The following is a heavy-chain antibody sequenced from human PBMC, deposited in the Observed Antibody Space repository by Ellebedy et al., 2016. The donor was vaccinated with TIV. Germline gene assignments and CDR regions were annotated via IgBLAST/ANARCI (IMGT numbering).Heavy chain of an antibody. V-gene: IGHV4-59*08. D-gene: IGHD3-10*01. J-gene: IGHJ5*02. Sequence: MPSETLSLTCTVSGGSISTDYWSWIRQPPGKGLEWIGSIYYSGSTNYNPSLKSRVTMSVDMSKNQFSLRLSSATAADTAVYYCARRKPLWFGELAHGFDPWGQGTRVTVSS. CDR2: IYYSGST. CDR1: GGSISTDY. CDR3: ARRKPLWFGELAHGFDP.